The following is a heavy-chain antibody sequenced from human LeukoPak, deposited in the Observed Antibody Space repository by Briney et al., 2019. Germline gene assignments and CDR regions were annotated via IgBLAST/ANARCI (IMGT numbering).Heavy chain of an antibody. CDR3: AHAYGSGIYLNFES. V-gene: IGHV2-5*02. CDR2: IYWDDDK. J-gene: IGHJ4*02. CDR1: GFSLTTSGVG. Sequence: GSGPTLVKPTQTLTLTCSFSGFSLTTSGVGVGWIRQPPGKALEWLALIYWDDDKRYSPSLKTRLTITKDTSKNQVVLTMTNMDPVGTATYYCAHAYGSGIYLNFESWGQGALVTVSS. D-gene: IGHD3-10*01.